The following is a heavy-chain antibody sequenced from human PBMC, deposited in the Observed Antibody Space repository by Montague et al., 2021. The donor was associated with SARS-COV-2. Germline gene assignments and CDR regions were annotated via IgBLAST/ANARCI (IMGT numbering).Heavy chain of an antibody. Sequence: SETLSLTCAVYGGSFSNYYWSWIRQPPGKGLEWIGESNHRGSTYYNPSLKSRVTISVDTSKNQFSLKLSSVTAADTAVYYCARHERQWLRLYPYYFDYWGQGTLVTVSS. CDR2: SNHRGST. J-gene: IGHJ4*02. CDR3: ARHERQWLRLYPYYFDY. CDR1: GGSFSNYY. V-gene: IGHV4-34*01. D-gene: IGHD5-12*01.